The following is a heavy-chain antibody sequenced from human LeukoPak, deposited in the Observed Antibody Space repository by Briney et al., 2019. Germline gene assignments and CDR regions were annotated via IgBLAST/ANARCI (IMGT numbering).Heavy chain of an antibody. CDR3: ARTSWDGFDY. CDR2: IYHSGST. D-gene: IGHD1-26*01. CDR1: GYSISSGYY. J-gene: IGHJ4*02. Sequence: SETLSLTCTVSGYSISSGYYWGWIRQPPGQGLEWIGSIYHSGSTYYNPSLKSRVTISVDTSKNQFSLKLSSVTAADTAVYYCARTSWDGFDYWGQGTLVTVSS. V-gene: IGHV4-38-2*02.